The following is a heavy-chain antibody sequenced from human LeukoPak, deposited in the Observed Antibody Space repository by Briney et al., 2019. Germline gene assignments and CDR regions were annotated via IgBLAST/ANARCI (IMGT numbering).Heavy chain of an antibody. V-gene: IGHV1-2*06. CDR1: GYTFTGYY. CDR3: ARASITYYYGSGSYYNAYPDY. CDR2: INPNSGGT. Sequence: ASVKVSCKASGYTFTGYYMHWVRQAPGQGLEWMGRINPNSGGTNYAQKFQGRVTMTRDTSISTAYMELSRLRSDDTAVYYCARASITYYYGSGSYYNAYPDYWGQGTLVTVSS. J-gene: IGHJ4*02. D-gene: IGHD3-10*01.